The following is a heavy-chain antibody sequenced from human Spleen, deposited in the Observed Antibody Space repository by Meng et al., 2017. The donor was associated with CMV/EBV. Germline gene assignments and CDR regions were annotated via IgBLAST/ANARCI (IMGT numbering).Heavy chain of an antibody. D-gene: IGHD5-24*01. V-gene: IGHV4-4*02. J-gene: IGHJ5*02. CDR3: ARMATRPTDFFDP. Sequence: VSGDSISSSVWWSWVRQPPGKGLEWIGEIFHSGISNYNPSLKSRVTISVDKSKNQFALKLTSVTAADTAVYYCARMATRPTDFFDPWGRGTLVTVSS. CDR2: IFHSGIS. CDR1: GDSISSSVW.